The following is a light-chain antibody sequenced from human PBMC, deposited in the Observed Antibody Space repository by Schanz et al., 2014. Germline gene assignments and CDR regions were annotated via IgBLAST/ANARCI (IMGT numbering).Light chain of an antibody. CDR1: SSDVGGYKY. CDR3: SSFTSSSTRV. V-gene: IGLV2-14*01. CDR2: DVS. J-gene: IGLJ3*02. Sequence: QSALTQPPSASGSPGQSVTISCTGTSSDVGGYKYVSWYQQHPGKAPKLMIYDVSNRPSGVSNRFSGSKSGNTASLTISGLQAEDEADYYCSSFTSSSTRVFGGGTKLTVL.